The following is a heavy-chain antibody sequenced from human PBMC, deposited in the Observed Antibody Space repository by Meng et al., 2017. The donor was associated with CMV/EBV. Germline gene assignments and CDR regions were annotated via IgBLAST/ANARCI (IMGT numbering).Heavy chain of an antibody. V-gene: IGHV3-21*01. J-gene: IGHJ4*02. CDR2: ISSSSSYI. Sequence: GESLKISCAASGFTFSSYSMNWVRQAPGKGLEWVSSISSSSSYIYYADSVKGRFTISRDNAKNSLYLQMNSLRAEDTAVYYCARLYCSSTSFYAFDYWGQGTLVTVSS. CDR1: GFTFSSYS. CDR3: ARLYCSSTSFYAFDY. D-gene: IGHD2-2*01.